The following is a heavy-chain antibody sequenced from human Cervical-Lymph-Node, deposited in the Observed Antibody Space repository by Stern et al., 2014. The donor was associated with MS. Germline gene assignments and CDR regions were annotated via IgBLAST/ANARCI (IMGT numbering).Heavy chain of an antibody. CDR2: INPGGGST. J-gene: IGHJ4*02. CDR1: GYTFTNYY. D-gene: IGHD1-26*01. V-gene: IGHV1-46*01. Sequence: VQLVESGAEVKKPGASVKVSCKASGYTFTNYYMHWVRQAPGQGLEWMGIINPGGGSTSYAQKFQGRVTMNRDTSTSTVYMELSSLRSEDTAVYYCARTQRGSQITFDYWGQGTLVTVSS. CDR3: ARTQRGSQITFDY.